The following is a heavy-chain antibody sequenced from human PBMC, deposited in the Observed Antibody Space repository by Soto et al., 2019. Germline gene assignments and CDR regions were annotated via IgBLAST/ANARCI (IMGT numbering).Heavy chain of an antibody. CDR1: GFTFSSYA. CDR3: AKYPGVDWYFDL. D-gene: IGHD7-27*01. V-gene: IGHV3-23*01. J-gene: IGHJ2*01. CDR2: ISGSGGNT. Sequence: GGSLRLSCAASGFTFSSYAMSWVRQAPGKGLEWVSAISGSGGNTYYADSVKGRFTISRDNSKNTLYLQMNSLRAEDTAVYYCAKYPGVDWYFDLWGRGTLVTVSS.